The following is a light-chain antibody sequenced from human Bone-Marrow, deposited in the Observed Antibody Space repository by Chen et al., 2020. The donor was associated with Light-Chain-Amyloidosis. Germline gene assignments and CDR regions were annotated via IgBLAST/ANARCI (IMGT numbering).Light chain of an antibody. Sequence: EIVLTQSPGTLSLSPGEGANLSCRASQTISSNYLTWYQQKFGQAPRLLMYGSSSRATGIPDRFTGSGSGTDFTLTFNRLEPEDFAMYYCQQYGTSPLTFGGGTKVEIK. J-gene: IGKJ4*01. CDR1: QTISSNY. V-gene: IGKV3-20*01. CDR2: GSS. CDR3: QQYGTSPLT.